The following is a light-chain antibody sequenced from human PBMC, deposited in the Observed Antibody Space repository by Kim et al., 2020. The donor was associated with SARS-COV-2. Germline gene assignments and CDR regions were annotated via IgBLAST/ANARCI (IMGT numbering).Light chain of an antibody. Sequence: QSVLTQPPSVSGAPGQRVTISCTGSVSNTGAGSDVQWYQQLPGTAPKLLIYGSRIRPSGVPDRFSGSKSGTSGTLAITGLQAEDEADYYCQSYDKSLRGWVFGGGTQLTV. CDR2: GSR. CDR3: QSYDKSLRGWV. V-gene: IGLV1-40*01. CDR1: VSNTGAGSD. J-gene: IGLJ3*02.